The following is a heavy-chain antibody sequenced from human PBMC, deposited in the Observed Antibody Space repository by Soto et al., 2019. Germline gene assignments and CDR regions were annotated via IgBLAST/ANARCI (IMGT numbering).Heavy chain of an antibody. CDR1: GYSISLGYY. CDR3: ARDTSGYEGIFDY. Sequence: PSETLSLTCAVSGYSISLGYYWSWIRQPPGKGLEWIGNIYYSGNTYYNPSLKSRLIISIDTSKNQFSLKVGSVTAADTAVYYCARDTSGYEGIFDYWGQGTLVTVSS. CDR2: IYYSGNT. J-gene: IGHJ4*02. D-gene: IGHD5-12*01. V-gene: IGHV4-30-4*01.